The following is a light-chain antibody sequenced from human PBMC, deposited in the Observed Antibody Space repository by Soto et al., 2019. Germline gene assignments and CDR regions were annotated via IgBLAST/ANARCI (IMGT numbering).Light chain of an antibody. CDR3: MQATQFPLT. CDR1: RGLVHSDGNTY. CDR2: RVS. V-gene: IGKV2-24*01. Sequence: IVMTRTPLSSPVTRGQPSSISCRAIRGLVHSDGNTYLSWLQQRPGQPPRLLIYRVSNRFSGVPDRFSGSGAGTHFALKISRVEAEDVAVYYCMQATQFPLTFGGGTKVDIK. J-gene: IGKJ4*01.